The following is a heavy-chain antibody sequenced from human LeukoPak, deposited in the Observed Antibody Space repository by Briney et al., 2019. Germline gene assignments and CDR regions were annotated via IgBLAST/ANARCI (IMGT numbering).Heavy chain of an antibody. V-gene: IGHV4-30-2*01. Sequence: PSQTLSLTCAVSGGSISSGDYSWSWIRHPPGKGLEWIGYIFHSGTTYYTPSLKSRVTISVDRSKKQFSLNLSSVTAADTAVYYCARGVISGSGCFDYWGQGTLVTVSS. D-gene: IGHD3-10*01. CDR1: GGSISSGDYS. J-gene: IGHJ4*02. CDR2: IFHSGTT. CDR3: ARGVISGSGCFDY.